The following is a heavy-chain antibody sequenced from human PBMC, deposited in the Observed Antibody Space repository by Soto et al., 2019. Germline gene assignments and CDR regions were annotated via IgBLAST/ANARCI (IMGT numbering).Heavy chain of an antibody. CDR2: IYHSGST. Sequence: SETLSLTCAVSGYSISSGYYWGWLRQPPGKGLEWIGSIYHSGSTYYNPSLKSRVTISVDTSKNQFSLKLSSVTAADTAVYYCARASGNYYFDYWGQGTLVTVS. CDR3: ARASGNYYFDY. D-gene: IGHD3-3*01. CDR1: GYSISSGYY. V-gene: IGHV4-38-2*01. J-gene: IGHJ4*02.